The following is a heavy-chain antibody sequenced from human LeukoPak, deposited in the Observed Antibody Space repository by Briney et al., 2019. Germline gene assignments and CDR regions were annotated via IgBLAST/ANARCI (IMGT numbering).Heavy chain of an antibody. D-gene: IGHD2-21*02. Sequence: SETLSLTCTVSGGSISSSSYYWGWIRQPPGKGLEWIGSIYYSGSTYYNPSLKSRVTISVDTSKNQFSLKLSTVTVTDPAAHYCARVTASNNWFTPWGQGTLVTVSS. J-gene: IGHJ5*02. V-gene: IGHV4-39*01. CDR3: ARVTASNNWFTP. CDR1: GGSISSSSYY. CDR2: IYYSGST.